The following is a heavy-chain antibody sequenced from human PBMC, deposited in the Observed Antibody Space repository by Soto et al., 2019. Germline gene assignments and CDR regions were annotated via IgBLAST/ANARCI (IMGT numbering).Heavy chain of an antibody. V-gene: IGHV3-7*01. D-gene: IGHD2-2*01. CDR1: GFTFSSYW. J-gene: IGHJ6*03. Sequence: GGSLRLSCAASGFTFSSYWMSWVRQAPGKGLEWVANIKQDGSEKYYVDSVKGRFTISRDNAKNSLYLQMNSLRAEDTAVYYCAREGKVCSSTSCYVSGAYYYYYYYMDVWGKGTTVTVSS. CDR2: IKQDGSEK. CDR3: AREGKVCSSTSCYVSGAYYYYYYYMDV.